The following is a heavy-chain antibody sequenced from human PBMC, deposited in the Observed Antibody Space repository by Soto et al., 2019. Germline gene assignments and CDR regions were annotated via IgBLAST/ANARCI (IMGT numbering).Heavy chain of an antibody. CDR2: IGAAGDT. V-gene: IGHV3-13*01. CDR3: ASGGWGSSWYEGGSRIDY. Sequence: EVQLVESGGGLVQPGGSLRLSCAASGFTFSNYDMHWVRQVTGKGLEWVPAIGAAGDTYYPDSVKGRFNISRENAKNSLYLQMNSLRAEDTAVYYCASGGWGSSWYEGGSRIDYWGQGALVTVSS. D-gene: IGHD6-13*01. CDR1: GFTFSNYD. J-gene: IGHJ4*02.